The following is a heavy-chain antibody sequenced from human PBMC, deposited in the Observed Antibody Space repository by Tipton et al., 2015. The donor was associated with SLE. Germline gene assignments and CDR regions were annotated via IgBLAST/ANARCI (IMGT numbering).Heavy chain of an antibody. Sequence: TLSLTCTVSGGSISSYYWSWIRQPPGKGLEWIGYIYYSGSTKSNPSLKSRVTISVDRSKNQFSLKLSSVTAADTAVYYCARGGAITMGQGEVDYWGQGTLVTVSS. CDR3: ARGGAITMGQGEVDY. V-gene: IGHV4-59*12. J-gene: IGHJ4*02. D-gene: IGHD3-10*01. CDR2: IYYSGST. CDR1: GGSISSYY.